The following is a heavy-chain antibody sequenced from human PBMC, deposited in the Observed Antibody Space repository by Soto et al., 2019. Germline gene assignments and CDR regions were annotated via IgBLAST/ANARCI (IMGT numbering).Heavy chain of an antibody. V-gene: IGHV3-30*18. CDR1: GFTFSSYG. D-gene: IGHD1-20*01. J-gene: IGHJ4*02. CDR3: AKDSRITGIPDY. Sequence: GGSLRLSCAASGFTFSSYGMHWVRQAPGKGLEWVAVISYDGSNKYYAHSVKGRFTISRDNSKNTLYLKMNSLRAEDTAVYYCAKDSRITGIPDYWGQGTLVTVSS. CDR2: ISYDGSNK.